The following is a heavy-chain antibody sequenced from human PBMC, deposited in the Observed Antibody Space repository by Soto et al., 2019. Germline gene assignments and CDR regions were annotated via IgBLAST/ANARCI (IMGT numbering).Heavy chain of an antibody. V-gene: IGHV3-53*01. J-gene: IGHJ3*02. CDR1: GFTVGVNY. Sequence: EVQLVESGGGLIQPGGSLRLSCAVSGFTVGVNYMSWVRQAPGKGLEWVSIISGGGSTYYADSVKGRFTISRDNSKNTLYLQMNNLRAEDTAVYYYARPHSRRYPWALDTWSQGTTVTVSS. CDR2: ISGGGST. CDR3: ARPHSRRYPWALDT. D-gene: IGHD1-26*01.